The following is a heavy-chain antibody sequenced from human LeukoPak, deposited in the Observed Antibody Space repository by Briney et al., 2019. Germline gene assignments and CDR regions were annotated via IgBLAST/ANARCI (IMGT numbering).Heavy chain of an antibody. D-gene: IGHD2-2*01. CDR3: ARGIVPAAIFY. CDR1: GYTFTGYY. V-gene: IGHV1-2*02. Sequence: ASVEVSCKASGYTFTGYYMHWVRQAPGQGLEWMGWINLNSGGTNYAQKFQGRVTMTRDTSISTAYMELSRLRSDDTAVYYCARGIVPAAIFYWGQGTLVTVSS. CDR2: INLNSGGT. J-gene: IGHJ4*02.